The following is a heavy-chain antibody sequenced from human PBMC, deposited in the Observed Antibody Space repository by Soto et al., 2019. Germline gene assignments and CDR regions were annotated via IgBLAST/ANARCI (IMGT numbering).Heavy chain of an antibody. Sequence: LRLSCAASGFTFSSYSMNWVRQAPGKGLEWVSSISSSSSYIYYADSVKGRFTISRDNAKNSLYLQMNSLRAEDTAVYYCARGPYYYDSCGYDAFDIWGQGTMVTVSS. CDR1: GFTFSSYS. J-gene: IGHJ3*02. CDR3: ARGPYYYDSCGYDAFDI. CDR2: ISSSSSYI. D-gene: IGHD3-22*01. V-gene: IGHV3-21*01.